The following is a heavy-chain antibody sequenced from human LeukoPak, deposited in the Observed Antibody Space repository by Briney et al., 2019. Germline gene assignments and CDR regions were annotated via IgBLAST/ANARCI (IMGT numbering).Heavy chain of an antibody. CDR1: GGSISSYY. Sequence: SETLSLTCTVSGGSISSYYWSWIRQPPGKGLEWIGYIYYSGSTNYNPSLKSRVTISVDTSKNQFSLKLSSVTAADTAVYYCARGVQVGATPYFDYWGQVTLVTVSS. J-gene: IGHJ4*02. CDR3: ARGVQVGATPYFDY. CDR2: IYYSGST. D-gene: IGHD1-26*01. V-gene: IGHV4-59*01.